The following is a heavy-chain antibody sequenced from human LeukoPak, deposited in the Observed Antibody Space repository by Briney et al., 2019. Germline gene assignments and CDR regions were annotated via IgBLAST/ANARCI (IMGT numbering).Heavy chain of an antibody. J-gene: IGHJ6*02. D-gene: IGHD1-1*01. Sequence: SQTLSLTCTVSGGSISSGGYYWSWIRQHPGKGLEWIGYIYYSGSTYYNPSLKSRVTISVDTSKNQFSLKLSSVTAADTAVYYCARILDEFYYYGMDVWGQGTTVTVSS. CDR3: ARILDEFYYYGMDV. V-gene: IGHV4-31*03. CDR1: GGSISSGGYY. CDR2: IYYSGST.